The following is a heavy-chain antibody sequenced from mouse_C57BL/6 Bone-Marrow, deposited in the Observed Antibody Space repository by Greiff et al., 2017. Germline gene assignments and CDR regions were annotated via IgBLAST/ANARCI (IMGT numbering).Heavy chain of an antibody. V-gene: IGHV5-12*01. CDR2: ISNGGGST. Sequence: EVKVEESGGGLVQPGGSLKLSCAASGFTFSDYYMYWVRQTPEKRLEWVAYISNGGGSTYYPDTVKGRFTISRDNAKNTLYLQMSRLKSEDTAMYYCARRGYDGYYDYAMDYWGQETSVTASS. CDR1: GFTFSDYY. J-gene: IGHJ4*01. CDR3: ARRGYDGYYDYAMDY. D-gene: IGHD2-3*01.